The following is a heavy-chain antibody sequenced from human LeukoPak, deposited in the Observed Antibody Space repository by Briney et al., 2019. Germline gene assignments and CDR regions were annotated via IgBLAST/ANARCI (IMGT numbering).Heavy chain of an antibody. CDR2: ISGSGGST. V-gene: IGHV3-23*01. Sequence: GRSLRLSCAASGFTFGDYAMSWVRQAPGKGLEWVSAISGSGGSTYYADSVKGRFTISRDNSKNTLYVQMNSLRAEDTAVYYCAKDGGSGYYYFDYWGQGTLVTVSS. J-gene: IGHJ4*02. CDR1: GFTFGDYA. D-gene: IGHD3-22*01. CDR3: AKDGGSGYYYFDY.